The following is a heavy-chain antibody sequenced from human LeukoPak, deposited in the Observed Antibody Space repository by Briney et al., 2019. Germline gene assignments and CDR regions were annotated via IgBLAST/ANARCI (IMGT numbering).Heavy chain of an antibody. CDR3: ARALDTMIVVVMDY. Sequence: ASVKVSCKASGYTFTGYYMHWVRQAPGQGLEWMGWINPNSGGTNYAQKFQGRVTMTRDTSISTAYMELSRLRSDDTAVYYCARALDTMIVVVMDYWGQGTLVTVSS. CDR2: INPNSGGT. D-gene: IGHD3-22*01. V-gene: IGHV1-2*02. J-gene: IGHJ4*02. CDR1: GYTFTGYY.